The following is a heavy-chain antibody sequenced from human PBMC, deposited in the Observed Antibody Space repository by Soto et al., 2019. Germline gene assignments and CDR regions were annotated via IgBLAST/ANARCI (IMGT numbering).Heavy chain of an antibody. CDR2: IYYRGST. CDR1: GGSVSRGGYY. D-gene: IGHD5-18*01. V-gene: IGHV4-31*03. J-gene: IGHJ4*02. CDR3: ARANSYGLQNFDY. Sequence: SDTLSLTCPVSGGSVSRGGYYWSRIRRHPGKGLEWIGYIYYRGSTYYNPTLKSRVTISVDTSKNQFSLKLSSVTAADTAVYYCARANSYGLQNFDYWGQGTLVTVSS.